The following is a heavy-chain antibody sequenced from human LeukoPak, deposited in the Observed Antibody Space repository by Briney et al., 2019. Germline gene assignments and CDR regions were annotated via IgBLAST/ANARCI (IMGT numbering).Heavy chain of an antibody. Sequence: PGGSLRLSCAASGFTFSSYEMNWVRQAPGKGLECVSYISSRGTTIFYADSVKGRFTISRDNAKNSLYLQMISLRAEDTAVYYCAREAFGDYYDSSGPFDYWGQGTLVTVSS. V-gene: IGHV3-48*03. CDR1: GFTFSSYE. J-gene: IGHJ4*02. D-gene: IGHD3-22*01. CDR3: AREAFGDYYDSSGPFDY. CDR2: ISSRGTTI.